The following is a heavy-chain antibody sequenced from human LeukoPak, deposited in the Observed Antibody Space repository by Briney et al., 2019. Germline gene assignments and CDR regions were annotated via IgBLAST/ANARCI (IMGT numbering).Heavy chain of an antibody. CDR2: IIPIFGTA. D-gene: IGHD5-12*01. CDR3: AGGIVATISTFHY. CDR1: VGTFSSYA. Sequence: SVKVSCKASVGTFSSYAISWVRQAPGQGLEWMGRIIPIFGTANYAQKFQGRVTITTDESTSTAYMELSSLRSEDTAVYYCAGGIVATISTFHYWAQGTLVTVSS. V-gene: IGHV1-69*05. J-gene: IGHJ4*02.